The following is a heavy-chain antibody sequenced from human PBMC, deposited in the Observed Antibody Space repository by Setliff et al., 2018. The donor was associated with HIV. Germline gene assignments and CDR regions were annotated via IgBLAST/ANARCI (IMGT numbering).Heavy chain of an antibody. D-gene: IGHD3-10*01. Sequence: ASVKVSCKASATFTNVDIHWLRRAPGQRLEWMGWINAGNGNTKYSQKFQGRVTFTRDTSASTAYMELSSLRSEDTAVYYCAREGKFRYYYYMDVWGKGTTVTVSS. CDR3: AREGKFRYYYYMDV. J-gene: IGHJ6*03. V-gene: IGHV1-3*01. CDR2: INAGNGNT. CDR1: ATFTNVD.